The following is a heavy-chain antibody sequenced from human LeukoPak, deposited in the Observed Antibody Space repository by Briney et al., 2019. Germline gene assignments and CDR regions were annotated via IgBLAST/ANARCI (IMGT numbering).Heavy chain of an antibody. CDR2: ISYDGSNK. CDR3: VTGYSSTWYNAFDI. V-gene: IGHV3-30-3*01. D-gene: IGHD6-13*01. J-gene: IGHJ3*02. CDR1: GFTFSSYA. Sequence: GRSLRLSCAASGFTFSSYAMHWVRQAPGKGLEWVAVISYDGSNKYYADSVKGRFTISRDNSKNTLYLQMNGLRAEDTAVYYCVTGYSSTWYNAFDIWGQGTMVTVSS.